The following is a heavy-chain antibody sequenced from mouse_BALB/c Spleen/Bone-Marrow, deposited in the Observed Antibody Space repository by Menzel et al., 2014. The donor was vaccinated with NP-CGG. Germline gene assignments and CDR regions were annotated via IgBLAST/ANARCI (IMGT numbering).Heavy chain of an antibody. CDR2: FNPYNGDT. CDR3: ARVTTDWYFDV. CDR1: GYSFTGYF. Sequence: EVQLQQSGPELVKPGASVKISCKASGYSFTGYFMNWVMQSHGKSLEWIGRFNPYNGDTFYNQKFKGKATLTVDKSSSTAHMELRSLAPEDSAVYYCARVTTDWYFDVWGAGTTVTVSS. D-gene: IGHD1-1*01. J-gene: IGHJ1*01. V-gene: IGHV1-20*02.